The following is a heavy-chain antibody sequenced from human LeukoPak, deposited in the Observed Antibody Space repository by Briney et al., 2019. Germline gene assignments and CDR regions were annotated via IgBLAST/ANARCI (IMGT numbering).Heavy chain of an antibody. CDR2: IIPIFGTA. V-gene: IGHV1-69*13. CDR1: GGTFSSYA. J-gene: IGHJ6*02. Sequence: SVTVSCKASGGTFSSYAISWVRQAPGQGLEWMGGIIPIFGTANYAQKFQGRVTITADESTSTAYMELSSLRSEDTAVYYCARWAYDYSNYTPSYGMDVWGQGTTVTASS. CDR3: ARWAYDYSNYTPSYGMDV. D-gene: IGHD4-11*01.